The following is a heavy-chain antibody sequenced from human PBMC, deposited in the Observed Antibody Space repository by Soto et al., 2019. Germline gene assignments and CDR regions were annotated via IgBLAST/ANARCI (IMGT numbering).Heavy chain of an antibody. V-gene: IGHV1-69*06. Sequence: QVQLVQSGAEVKKPGSSVKVSCKASGGTFSSYAISWVRQATGQGLEWMGGIIPIFGTANYARRFQGRVTITADKSTSTAYMELRSLRSEDTAVYYCARGTRSGSYYYYGLDVWGQGTTVTVSS. CDR1: GGTFSSYA. D-gene: IGHD1-26*01. J-gene: IGHJ6*02. CDR2: IIPIFGTA. CDR3: ARGTRSGSYYYYGLDV.